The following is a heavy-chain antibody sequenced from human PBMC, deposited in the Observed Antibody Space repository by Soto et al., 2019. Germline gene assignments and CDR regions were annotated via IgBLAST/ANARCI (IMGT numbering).Heavy chain of an antibody. Sequence: QVQLVQSGAEVKKPGSSLKVSCKASGGTFSSYAISWVRQAPGQGLEWMGGIIPICGTANYAQKFQGRVTSTADESTSTAYMELSSVRSEDTAVYYCAQDSSGYYLRAHYYYGMDVWGQGTTVTVSS. J-gene: IGHJ6*02. CDR2: IIPICGTA. CDR1: GGTFSSYA. CDR3: AQDSSGYYLRAHYYYGMDV. V-gene: IGHV1-69*01. D-gene: IGHD3-22*01.